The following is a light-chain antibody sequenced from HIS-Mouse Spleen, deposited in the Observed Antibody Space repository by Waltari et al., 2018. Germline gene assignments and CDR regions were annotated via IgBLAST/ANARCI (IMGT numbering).Light chain of an antibody. V-gene: IGLV5-45*03. CDR2: YKSDSDK. Sequence: QAVLTQPSSLSASPGASASLTCTLRSGINVGTYRIYWYQQKPGSPPQYLLRYKSDSDKQQGSGVPSRFSGSKDASANAGILLISGLQSEDEADYYCMIWHSSAVVFGGRTKLTVL. CDR1: SGINVGTYR. CDR3: MIWHSSAVV. J-gene: IGLJ2*01.